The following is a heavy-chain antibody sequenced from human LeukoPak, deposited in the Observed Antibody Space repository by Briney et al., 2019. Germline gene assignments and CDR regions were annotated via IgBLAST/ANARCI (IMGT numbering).Heavy chain of an antibody. V-gene: IGHV3-43D*03. J-gene: IGHJ3*02. CDR1: GFTFDDYA. CDR2: ISWDGGST. Sequence: PGGSLRLSCAASGFTFDDYAMHWVRQAPGKGLEWVSLISWDGGSTYYADSVKGRFTISRDNSKNSLYLQMNSLRAEDTALYYCARVLGITMIVVPRADAFDIWGQGTMVTVSS. CDR3: ARVLGITMIVVPRADAFDI. D-gene: IGHD3-22*01.